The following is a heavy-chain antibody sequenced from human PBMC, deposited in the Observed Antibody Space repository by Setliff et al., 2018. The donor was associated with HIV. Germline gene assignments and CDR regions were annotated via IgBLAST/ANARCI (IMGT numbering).Heavy chain of an antibody. CDR3: ARGAATILLSYYGMDV. CDR2: IIPIFGTA. J-gene: IGHJ6*02. D-gene: IGHD6-25*01. V-gene: IGHV1-69*05. Sequence: VASVKVSCKASGGTFSSYAISWVRQAPGQGLEWMGGIIPIFGTANYAQKFQGRVTITTDESTSTAYMELSSLRSEDTAVYYCARGAATILLSYYGMDVWGQGTTVTVSS. CDR1: GGTFSSYA.